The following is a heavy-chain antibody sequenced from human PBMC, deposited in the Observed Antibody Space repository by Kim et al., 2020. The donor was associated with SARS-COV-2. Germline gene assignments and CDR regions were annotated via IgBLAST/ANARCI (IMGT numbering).Heavy chain of an antibody. J-gene: IGHJ4*02. CDR3: ARSPSRTGFDY. CDR1: GGSFSGYY. D-gene: IGHD2-2*01. Sequence: SETLSLTCAVYGGSFSGYYWSWIRQPPGKGLEWIGEINHSGSTNYNPSLKGRVTISVDTSKNQFSLKLSSVTAADTAVYYCARSPSRTGFDYWGQGTLVTVSS. V-gene: IGHV4-34*01. CDR2: INHSGST.